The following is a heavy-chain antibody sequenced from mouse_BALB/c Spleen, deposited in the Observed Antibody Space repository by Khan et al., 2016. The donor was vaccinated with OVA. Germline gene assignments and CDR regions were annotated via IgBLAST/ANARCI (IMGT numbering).Heavy chain of an antibody. CDR2: ISYSGST. D-gene: IGHD1-2*01. CDR1: GYSITSGYG. J-gene: IGHJ2*01. CDR3: TRTASIKY. V-gene: IGHV3-2*02. Sequence: EVHLQESGPGLVKPSQSLSLFCTVTGYSITSGYGWNWIRQFPGNKLEWMGYISYSGSTNYNPPLKSRISITRDTSKKPFFLKFNSETNENAATYYCTRTASIKYWGQGTTLTVSS.